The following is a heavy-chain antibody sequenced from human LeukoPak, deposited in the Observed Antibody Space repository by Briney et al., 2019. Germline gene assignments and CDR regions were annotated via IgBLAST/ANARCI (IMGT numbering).Heavy chain of an antibody. J-gene: IGHJ3*02. CDR3: ARARYLTGSRDDAFDI. D-gene: IGHD1-26*01. CDR1: GGSIGNYY. V-gene: IGHV4-59*01. Sequence: SETLSLTCTVSGGSIGNYYWTWIRQPPGKGLEWIGYIYYSGSTNYNPSLKSRVTISLDTPKNQFSLKLSSVTAADTAVYYCARARYLTGSRDDAFDIWGQGTVVTVSS. CDR2: IYYSGST.